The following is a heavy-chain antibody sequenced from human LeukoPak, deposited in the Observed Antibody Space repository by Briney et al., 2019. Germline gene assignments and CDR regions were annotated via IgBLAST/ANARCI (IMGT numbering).Heavy chain of an antibody. CDR1: GFSLSNHW. D-gene: IGHD3-16*01. V-gene: IGHV3-74*01. J-gene: IGHJ3*01. Sequence: TGGSLRLSCEASGFSLSNHWMHWVRQAPGKGLVWVAHIDPDGSVANYGDSVKGRFTISRDNAKNTLYPQMDSLRAEDTAVYYCARELGRGGSAFDVWGQGTMVTVSS. CDR3: ARELGRGGSAFDV. CDR2: IDPDGSVA.